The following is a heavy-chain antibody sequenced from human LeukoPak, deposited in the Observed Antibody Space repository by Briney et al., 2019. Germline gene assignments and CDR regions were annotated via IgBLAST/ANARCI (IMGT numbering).Heavy chain of an antibody. Sequence: ASVKVSCKVSGDTLTELSMHWVRQAPGKGPEWMGGFQVEDGQTIYAQKFQGRVTMTEDTSTDTSYMELWSLRSEDTAVYYCAAGRGFGELLDWGQGTLVTVSS. CDR3: AAGRGFGELLD. CDR1: GDTLTELS. J-gene: IGHJ4*02. V-gene: IGHV1-24*01. D-gene: IGHD3-10*01. CDR2: FQVEDGQT.